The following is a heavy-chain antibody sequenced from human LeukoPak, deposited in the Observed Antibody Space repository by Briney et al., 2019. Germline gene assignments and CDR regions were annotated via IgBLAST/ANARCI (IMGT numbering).Heavy chain of an antibody. Sequence: GGSLRLSCAASGFTFSSYWMSWVRQAPGKGLEWVANIKQDGSEKYRVDSVKGRFTISRDNAKNSLYLQMNSLRAEDTAVYYCARDLLRFLDSDAFDIWGQGTMVTVSS. CDR2: IKQDGSEK. V-gene: IGHV3-7*01. CDR1: GFTFSSYW. CDR3: ARDLLRFLDSDAFDI. D-gene: IGHD3-3*01. J-gene: IGHJ3*02.